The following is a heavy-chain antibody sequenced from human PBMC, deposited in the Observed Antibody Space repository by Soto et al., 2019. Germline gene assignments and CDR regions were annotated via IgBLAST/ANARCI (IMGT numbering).Heavy chain of an antibody. Sequence: EVQLLESGGGLVQPGGSLRLSCAASGLTFRNYAMTWVRQAPGKGPEWVSTVSGNGGETFYADSVKGRFTISRDNSKDTFYLILKSLSVAATAVYYCAKGGHQSVFDYWGQGTPVAVSS. J-gene: IGHJ4*02. CDR1: GLTFRNYA. D-gene: IGHD2-2*01. V-gene: IGHV3-23*01. CDR3: AKGGHQSVFDY. CDR2: VSGNGGET.